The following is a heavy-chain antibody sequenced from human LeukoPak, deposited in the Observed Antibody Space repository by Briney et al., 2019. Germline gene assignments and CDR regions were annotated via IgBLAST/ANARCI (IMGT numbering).Heavy chain of an antibody. CDR3: ARDSPMIGSYYYYMDV. CDR1: GFTFSDYY. D-gene: IGHD3-22*01. J-gene: IGHJ6*03. V-gene: IGHV3-11*04. Sequence: GGSLRLSCAASGFTFSDYYMSWIRQAPGKGLEWVSYISSSGSTIYYADSVKGRFTISRDNAENLLYLQMNSLRAEDTAVYYCARDSPMIGSYYYYMDVWGKGTTVTVSS. CDR2: ISSSGSTI.